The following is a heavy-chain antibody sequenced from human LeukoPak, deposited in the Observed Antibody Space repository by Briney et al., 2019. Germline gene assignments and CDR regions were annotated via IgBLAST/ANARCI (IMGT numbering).Heavy chain of an antibody. D-gene: IGHD3-16*02. J-gene: IGHJ3*02. CDR3: ARDPNYDYVWGSYRFDAFDI. Sequence: GGSLRLSCAASGFTFSSYWMSWVRQAPGKGLEWVANIKQDGSEKYYVDSVKGRFTISRDNAKNSLYLQMNSLRAEDTAVYYCARDPNYDYVWGSYRFDAFDIWGQGTMVTVSS. CDR2: IKQDGSEK. CDR1: GFTFSSYW. V-gene: IGHV3-7*01.